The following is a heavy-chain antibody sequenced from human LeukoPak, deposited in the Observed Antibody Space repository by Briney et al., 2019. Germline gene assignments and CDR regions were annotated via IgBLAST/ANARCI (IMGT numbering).Heavy chain of an antibody. Sequence: VASVKVSCKASGYTFTGYYMHWVRQAPGQGLEWMGWINPNSGGTNYAQKFQGRVTMTRDTSISTAYMELSRLRSDDTAVYYCARGRNGARTHFDYWGQGTLVTVSS. CDR1: GYTFTGYY. CDR2: INPNSGGT. D-gene: IGHD1-26*01. V-gene: IGHV1-2*02. CDR3: ARGRNGARTHFDY. J-gene: IGHJ4*02.